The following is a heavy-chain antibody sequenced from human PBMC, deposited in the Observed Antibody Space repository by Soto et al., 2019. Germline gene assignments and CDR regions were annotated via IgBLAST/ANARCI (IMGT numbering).Heavy chain of an antibody. V-gene: IGHV3-21*06. Sequence: GGSLRLSCAASGFTFTRYSMNWVRQAPGKGLEWVSSISSTTNYIYYGDSVKGRFTISRDNAKNSLYLEMNSLRAEDTAVYYCARESEDLTSNFDYWGQGTLVTVSS. J-gene: IGHJ4*02. CDR1: GFTFTRYS. CDR2: ISSTTNYI. CDR3: ARESEDLTSNFDY.